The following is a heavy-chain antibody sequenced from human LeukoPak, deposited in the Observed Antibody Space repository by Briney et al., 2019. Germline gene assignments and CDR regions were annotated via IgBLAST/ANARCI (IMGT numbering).Heavy chain of an antibody. D-gene: IGHD4-11*01. CDR1: GYTLTGDY. V-gene: IGHV1-2*02. Sequence: GASVKVSCKASGYTLTGDYMHWVRQAPGQGLEWMGWINPKSGGTNYAQKFQGRVTMTRDTSISTAYMELSRLRSDDTAVYYCARVYRNYEVDYWGQGTLVTVSS. CDR2: INPKSGGT. CDR3: ARVYRNYEVDY. J-gene: IGHJ4*02.